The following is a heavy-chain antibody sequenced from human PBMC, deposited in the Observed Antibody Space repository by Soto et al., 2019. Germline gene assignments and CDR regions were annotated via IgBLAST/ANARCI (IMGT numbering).Heavy chain of an antibody. CDR2: IYYSGST. CDR3: ARQTDDSSPHY. J-gene: IGHJ4*02. D-gene: IGHD3-3*01. V-gene: IGHV4-39*01. Sequence: PSETLSLTCTVSGGSISSSSYYWGWIRKPPGKGLEWIGSIYYSGSTYYNPSLKRRVTLSVDTSKNQFSLKLSSVTAADTAVYYCARQTDDSSPHYWGQGTLVTVSS. CDR1: GGSISSSSYY.